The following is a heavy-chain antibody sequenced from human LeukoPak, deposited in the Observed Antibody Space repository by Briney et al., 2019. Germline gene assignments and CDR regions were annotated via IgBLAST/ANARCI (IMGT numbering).Heavy chain of an antibody. CDR2: IYYSGST. V-gene: IGHV4-59*02. D-gene: IGHD2-15*01. CDR1: GGSVSSYY. Sequence: SETLSLTCTVSGGSVSSYYWNWIRQPPGRGLEWIGYIYYSGSTNYNPSLKSRVTISVDTSKNQFSLKLSSVTAADTAVYYCARGESGASNWFDPWGQGTLVTVSS. CDR3: ARGESGASNWFDP. J-gene: IGHJ5*02.